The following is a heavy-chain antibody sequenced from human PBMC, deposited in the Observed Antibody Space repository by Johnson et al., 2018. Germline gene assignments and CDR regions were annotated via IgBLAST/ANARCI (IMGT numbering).Heavy chain of an antibody. D-gene: IGHD3-22*01. CDR1: GFSFDDYA. J-gene: IGHJ4*02. Sequence: VQLVESGGGLVQPGRSLRLSCATSGFSFDDYAMHWVRQAPGKGLEWVSGISWNTGNIGYADSVKGRFTISRANAKNSLYLQMHSLRAEDTDFYYCAKDIRRSYESSGSFDYGCQGTLVTVSS. CDR2: ISWNTGNI. CDR3: AKDIRRSYESSGSFDY. V-gene: IGHV3-9*01.